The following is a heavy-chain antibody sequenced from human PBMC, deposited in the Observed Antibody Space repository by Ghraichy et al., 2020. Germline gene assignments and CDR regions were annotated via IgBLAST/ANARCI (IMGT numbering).Heavy chain of an antibody. CDR3: ASRTRPPTVTNRRHYYDSSGYTSYLDY. Sequence: SQTLSLTCAVYGGSFSGYYWSWIRQPPGMGLEWIGEINHSGSTNYNPSLKSRVTISVDTSKNQFSLKLSSVTAADTAVYYCASRTRPPTVTNRRHYYDSSGYTSYLDYWGQGTLVTVSS. J-gene: IGHJ4*02. CDR1: GGSFSGYY. V-gene: IGHV4-34*01. D-gene: IGHD3-22*01. CDR2: INHSGST.